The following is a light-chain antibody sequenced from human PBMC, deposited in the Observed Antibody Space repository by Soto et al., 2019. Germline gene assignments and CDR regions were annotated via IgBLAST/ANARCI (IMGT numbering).Light chain of an antibody. J-gene: IGLJ1*01. CDR1: SSDVGGYNY. Sequence: QSALTQPPSASGSPGQSVTISCTGTSSDVGGYNYVSWYQQHPGKAPKLMIYEVSKRPSGVPDRFSGSKSGNTASLTVSGLQAEDEADYYCSSYAGSSYVFGTGTKLTGL. CDR2: EVS. CDR3: SSYAGSSYV. V-gene: IGLV2-8*01.